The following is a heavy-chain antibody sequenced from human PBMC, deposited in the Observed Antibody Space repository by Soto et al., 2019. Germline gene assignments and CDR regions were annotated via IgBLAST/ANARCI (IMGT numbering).Heavy chain of an antibody. CDR2: INQCGGT. CDR1: GGSISSSSYY. CDR3: ARGSVDTVDSSGFYEY. J-gene: IGHJ4*02. Sequence: ETLSLTCTVSGGSISSSSYYWSWFRRPPGKGLGWIGEINQCGGTSYNPALKSLVPISVDTSKSQFSLTLTSVTAADRAVYYCARGSVDTVDSSGFYEYWGQGTPVTVS. V-gene: IGHV4-39*01. D-gene: IGHD3-22*01.